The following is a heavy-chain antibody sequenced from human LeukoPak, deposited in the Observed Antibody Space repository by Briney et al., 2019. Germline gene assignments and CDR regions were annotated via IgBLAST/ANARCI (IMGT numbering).Heavy chain of an antibody. V-gene: IGHV1-69*05. CDR1: GGTFSSYA. CDR3: ARDSGSSWYRNGGYYFDY. D-gene: IGHD6-13*01. Sequence: ASVKVSCKASGGTFSSYAISWVRQAPGQGLEWMGRIIPIFGTANYAQKFQGRVTITTDESTSTADMELSSLRSEDTAVYYCARDSGSSWYRNGGYYFDYWGRGTLVTVSS. J-gene: IGHJ4*02. CDR2: IIPIFGTA.